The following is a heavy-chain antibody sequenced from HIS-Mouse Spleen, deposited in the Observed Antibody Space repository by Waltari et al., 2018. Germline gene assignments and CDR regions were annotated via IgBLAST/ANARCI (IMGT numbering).Heavy chain of an antibody. V-gene: IGHV4-39*07. Sequence: QLQLQESGPGLVKPSETLSLTCPVSGGSISSRRSSWGWSRQPSGKGLEWIGSMYYSGSTYYNPSLKGRVTISVETSKNQFSLKLSSVTAADTAVYYCAREIPYSSSWYDWYFDLWGRGTLVTVSS. CDR3: AREIPYSSSWYDWYFDL. D-gene: IGHD6-13*01. J-gene: IGHJ2*01. CDR2: MYYSGST. CDR1: GGSISSRRSS.